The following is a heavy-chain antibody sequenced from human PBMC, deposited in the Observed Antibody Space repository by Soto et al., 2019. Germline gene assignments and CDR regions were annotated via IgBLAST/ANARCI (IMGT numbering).Heavy chain of an antibody. CDR3: VRRLIIKPRQVVNCFDP. J-gene: IGHJ5*02. CDR2: IFWNDDK. D-gene: IGHD2-15*01. Sequence: SGPTLVNPTQTLTLTCTFSGFSLTTSGVGVAWIRQPPGKALEWLTVIFWNDDKQYSPSLKSRLTITKDTPKNQVVLTMTNMDPADTDTYYCVRRLIIKPRQVVNCFDPWGQGNLVTVSS. V-gene: IGHV2-5*01. CDR1: GFSLTTSGVG.